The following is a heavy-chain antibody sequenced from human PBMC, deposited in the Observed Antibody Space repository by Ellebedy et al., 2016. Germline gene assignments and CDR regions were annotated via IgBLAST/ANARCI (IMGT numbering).Heavy chain of an antibody. CDR1: GYSFTSYW. D-gene: IGHD3-22*01. Sequence: GESLKISXKGSGYSFTSYWIGWVRQMPGKGLEWMGIIYPGDSDTRYSPSFQGQVTISADKSISTAYLQWSSLKASDTAMYYCARTHYYDSSGYLGTDWYFDLWGRGTLVTVSS. J-gene: IGHJ2*01. CDR2: IYPGDSDT. V-gene: IGHV5-51*01. CDR3: ARTHYYDSSGYLGTDWYFDL.